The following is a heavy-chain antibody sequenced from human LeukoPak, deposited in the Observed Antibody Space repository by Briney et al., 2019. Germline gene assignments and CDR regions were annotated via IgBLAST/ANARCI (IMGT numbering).Heavy chain of an antibody. CDR3: TTCHDYVWGSYRSPVYYYYYMDV. D-gene: IGHD3-16*02. Sequence: GGSLRLSCAASGFTFSSYWMSWVRQAPGKGLEWVANIKPDGSEKYFVDSVKGRFTISRDNSKNTLYLQMNSLRAEDTAVYYCTTCHDYVWGSYRSPVYYYYYMDVWGKGTTVTVSS. V-gene: IGHV3-7*01. CDR2: IKPDGSEK. CDR1: GFTFSSYW. J-gene: IGHJ6*03.